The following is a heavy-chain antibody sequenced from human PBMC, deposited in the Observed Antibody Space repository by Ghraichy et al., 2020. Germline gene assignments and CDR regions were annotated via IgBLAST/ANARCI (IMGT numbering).Heavy chain of an antibody. Sequence: SQTLSLTCAVSGDSVSSNSVTWNWIGQSPSRGLEWLGRAYYRSRWYNDYAVSVKRRITINPDTSKNQFSLQLNSVTPEDTAVYYCARGLQLGRSFDIWGQGTMVTVTS. J-gene: IGHJ3*02. D-gene: IGHD7-27*01. CDR3: ARGLQLGRSFDI. V-gene: IGHV6-1*01. CDR2: AYYRSRWYN. CDR1: GDSVSSNSVT.